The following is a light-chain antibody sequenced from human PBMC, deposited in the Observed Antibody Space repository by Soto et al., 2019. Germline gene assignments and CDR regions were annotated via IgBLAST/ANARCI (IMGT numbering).Light chain of an antibody. CDR1: QSISSY. J-gene: IGKJ2*02. CDR3: QQSYSTPST. Sequence: DIPMTQSPSSLSASVGDRVTITCRASQSISSYLNWYQQKPGKAPKLLIYAASSLQSGVPSRFSGSRSGTDFTLTISSLQPEDFATYYCQQSYSTPSTFGQGTKLEIK. CDR2: AAS. V-gene: IGKV1-39*01.